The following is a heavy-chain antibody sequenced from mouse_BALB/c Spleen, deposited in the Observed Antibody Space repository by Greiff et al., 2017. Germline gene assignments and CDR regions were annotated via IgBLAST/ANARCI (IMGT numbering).Heavy chain of an antibody. D-gene: IGHD1-1*01. Sequence: VQLQQSGPELVRPGVSVKISCKGSGYTFTDYAMHWVKQSHAKSLEWIGVISTYSGNTNYNQKFKGKATMTADKSSSTAYMELARFTSEDSAIYYCASHYYGSSYYDMDYWGQGTTVTVSS. CDR1: GYTFTDYA. V-gene: IGHV1S137*01. J-gene: IGHJ4*01. CDR2: ISTYSGNT. CDR3: ASHYYGSSYYDMDY.